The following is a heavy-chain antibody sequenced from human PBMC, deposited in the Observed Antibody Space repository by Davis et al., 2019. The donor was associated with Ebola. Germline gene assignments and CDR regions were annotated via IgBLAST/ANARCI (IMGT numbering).Heavy chain of an antibody. CDR3: GRDGYTYGSGDYYYGMDA. D-gene: IGHD5-18*01. J-gene: IGHJ6*02. Sequence: AASVKVSCKASGGTFSSYAISWVRQAPGQGLEWMGRIIPILDIANYAQKFQGRVTITADKSTSTAYMEMSSLRFEDTAVYYCGRDGYTYGSGDYYYGMDAWGQGTTVTVSS. CDR2: IIPILDIA. V-gene: IGHV1-69*04. CDR1: GGTFSSYA.